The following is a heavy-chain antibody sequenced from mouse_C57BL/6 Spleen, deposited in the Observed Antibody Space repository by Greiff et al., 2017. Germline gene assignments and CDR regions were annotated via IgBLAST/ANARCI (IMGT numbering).Heavy chain of an antibody. CDR2: FYPGSGSI. D-gene: IGHD1-1*01. J-gene: IGHJ4*01. V-gene: IGHV1-62-2*01. Sequence: QVHVKQSGAELVKPGASVKLSCKASGYTFTEYTIHWVKQRSGQGLEWIGWFYPGSGSIKYNEKFKDKATLTADKSSSTVCMELSRLTSEDSAVYFCARHGPYYYGSSYLYAMDYWGQGTSVTVSS. CDR3: ARHGPYYYGSSYLYAMDY. CDR1: GYTFTEYT.